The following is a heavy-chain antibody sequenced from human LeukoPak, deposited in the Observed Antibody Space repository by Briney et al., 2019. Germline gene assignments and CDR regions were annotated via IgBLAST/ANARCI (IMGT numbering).Heavy chain of an antibody. Sequence: SETLSLTCTVSGGSISSGDNYWSWIRQPPGKGLEWIGYIYYSGNTYYNPSLKSRVTISVDTSNNEFSLKLTSVIAADTAVYYCARLRNWIDYWGQGTLVTVSS. V-gene: IGHV4-30-4*01. J-gene: IGHJ4*02. CDR1: GGSISSGDNY. CDR3: ARLRNWIDY. D-gene: IGHD1-20*01. CDR2: IYYSGNT.